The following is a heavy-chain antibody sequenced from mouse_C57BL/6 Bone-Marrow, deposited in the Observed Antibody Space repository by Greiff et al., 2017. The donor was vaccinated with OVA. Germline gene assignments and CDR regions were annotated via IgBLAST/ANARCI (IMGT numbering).Heavy chain of an antibody. CDR3: TRAPRWLLHDFYAMDY. CDR2: ISSGGDYI. V-gene: IGHV5-9-1*02. J-gene: IGHJ4*01. D-gene: IGHD2-3*01. Sequence: EVQGVESGEGLVKPGGSLKLSCAASGFTFSSYAMSWVRQTPEKRLEWVAYISSGGDYIYYADTVKGRFTISRDNARNTLYLQMSSLKSEDTAMYYCTRAPRWLLHDFYAMDYWGQGTSVTVSS. CDR1: GFTFSSYA.